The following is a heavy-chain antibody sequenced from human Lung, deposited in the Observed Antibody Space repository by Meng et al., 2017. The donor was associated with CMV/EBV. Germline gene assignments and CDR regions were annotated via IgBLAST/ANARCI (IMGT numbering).Heavy chain of an antibody. J-gene: IGHJ6*02. CDR1: GGSFSGYY. Sequence: SXTXSLXXAVYGGSFSGYYWSWIRQPPGKGLEWIGEINHSVSTNYNPSLKSRVTISVDTSKNQFSLKLSSVTAADTAVYHCARELGYCSSTSCYTYYYYGMDVWXQGTTVTVSS. D-gene: IGHD2-2*02. CDR2: INHSVST. CDR3: ARELGYCSSTSCYTYYYYGMDV. V-gene: IGHV4-34*01.